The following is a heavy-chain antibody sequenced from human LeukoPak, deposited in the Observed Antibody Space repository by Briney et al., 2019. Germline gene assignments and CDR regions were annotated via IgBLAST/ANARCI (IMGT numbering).Heavy chain of an antibody. Sequence: GGSLRLSCAASGFVFSSYDMDWVHQAPGKGLEWVSCFKSSSYIYYADSVRGRFTISRDNAKNSLYLEMNSLRDDDTAVYYCARDRSLSVAGTFDFWGQGSLVTVSS. CDR3: ARDRSLSVAGTFDF. D-gene: IGHD6-19*01. V-gene: IGHV3-21*01. CDR1: GFVFSSYD. CDR2: FKSSSYI. J-gene: IGHJ4*02.